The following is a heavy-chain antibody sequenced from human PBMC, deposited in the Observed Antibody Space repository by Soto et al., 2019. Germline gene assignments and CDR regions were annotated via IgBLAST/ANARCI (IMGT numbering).Heavy chain of an antibody. V-gene: IGHV4-31*03. CDR2: IYYSGST. CDR3: ARDPRSSSSWRIWGEKFGYGMDV. Sequence: SETLSLTCTVSGGSISSGGYYWSWIRQHPGKGLERIGYIYYSGSTYYNPSLKSRVTISVDTSKNQFSLKLSSVTAADTAVYYCARDPRSSSSWRIWGEKFGYGMDVWGQGTTVTVSS. CDR1: GGSISSGGYY. J-gene: IGHJ6*02. D-gene: IGHD6-13*01.